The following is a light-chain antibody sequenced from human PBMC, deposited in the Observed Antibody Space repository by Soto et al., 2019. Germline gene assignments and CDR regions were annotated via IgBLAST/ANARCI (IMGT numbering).Light chain of an antibody. CDR1: ISDVWSYNL. J-gene: IGLJ1*01. Sequence: LSPPASVSGSPGQSITISCTGTISDVWSYNLVSWYQQHPGKAPKLMIYEGSKRPSGVSNRFSGSKSGNTDSLTISGLQAEDEDDYYCCSYAGSSTFSYVFGTGTKVTV. V-gene: IGLV2-23*03. CDR2: EGS. CDR3: CSYAGSSTFSYV.